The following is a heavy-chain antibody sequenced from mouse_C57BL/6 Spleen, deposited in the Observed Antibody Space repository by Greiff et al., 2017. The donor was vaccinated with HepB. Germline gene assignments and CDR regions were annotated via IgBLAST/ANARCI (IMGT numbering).Heavy chain of an antibody. D-gene: IGHD1-1*01. CDR2: IYPGSGST. CDR1: GYTFTSYW. V-gene: IGHV1-55*01. Sequence: VQLQQSGAELVKPGASVKMSCKASGYTFTSYWITWVKQRPGQGLEWIGDIYPGSGSTNYNEKFKSKATLTVDTSSSTAYMQLSSLTSEDSAVYYCARDYHYYGSSYGYCDVWGTGTTVTVSS. CDR3: ARDYHYYGSSYGYCDV. J-gene: IGHJ1*03.